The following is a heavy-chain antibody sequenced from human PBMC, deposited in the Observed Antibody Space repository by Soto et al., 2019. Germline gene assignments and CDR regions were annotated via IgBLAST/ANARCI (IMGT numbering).Heavy chain of an antibody. CDR3: ARGSGGHDFWSGYNLNWFDP. V-gene: IGHV4-31*03. J-gene: IGHJ5*02. Sequence: SETLSLTCTVSGGSISSGGYYWSWIRQHPGKGLEWIGYIYYSGSTYYNPSLKSRVTISVDTSKNQFSLKLSSVTAADTAVYYCARGSGGHDFWSGYNLNWFDPWGQGTLVTVSS. CDR1: GGSISSGGYY. D-gene: IGHD3-3*01. CDR2: IYYSGST.